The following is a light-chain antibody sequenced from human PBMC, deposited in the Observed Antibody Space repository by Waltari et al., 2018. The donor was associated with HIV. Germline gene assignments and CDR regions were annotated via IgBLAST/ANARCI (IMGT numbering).Light chain of an antibody. CDR2: AKN. V-gene: IGLV1-44*01. Sequence: QSVVTQPPSASGTPGQTVTISCSGSSSNVGSNYVNWYQQLPGTAPKLLIYAKNQRPSGVPDRFSASKSNTSASLAISGLQSDDEAEYFCATWDESLNGLYVFGSGTKVTVL. CDR1: SSNVGSNY. J-gene: IGLJ1*01. CDR3: ATWDESLNGLYV.